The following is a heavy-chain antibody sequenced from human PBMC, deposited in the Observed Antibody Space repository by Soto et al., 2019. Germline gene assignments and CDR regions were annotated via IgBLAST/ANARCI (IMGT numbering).Heavy chain of an antibody. V-gene: IGHV1-2*02. J-gene: IGHJ6*02. CDR1: GYTFTGYY. D-gene: IGHD2-21*01. CDR3: ARERFQVISDGMDV. Sequence: SVKVSCKASGYTFTGYYVHWVREAPGQGLEWMGWINPETGGTSYAQKFQGRVTLSRDTSINTAYLELSSLRFDDAAVYFCARERFQVISDGMDVWGQGTTVT. CDR2: INPETGGT.